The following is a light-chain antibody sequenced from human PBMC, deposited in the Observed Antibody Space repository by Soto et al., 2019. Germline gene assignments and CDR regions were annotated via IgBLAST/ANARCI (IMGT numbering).Light chain of an antibody. CDR3: QQYSSYWGLT. CDR1: QSISNW. V-gene: IGKV1-5*03. Sequence: DIQMTQSPSTLSASIGDRVTITCRSSQSISNWLAWYQQKPGKAPNLLIYKASNLESGVPSRFSGSGSGTDFTLTISSLQPDDSATYYCQQYSSYWGLTFGGGTKVEIK. J-gene: IGKJ4*01. CDR2: KAS.